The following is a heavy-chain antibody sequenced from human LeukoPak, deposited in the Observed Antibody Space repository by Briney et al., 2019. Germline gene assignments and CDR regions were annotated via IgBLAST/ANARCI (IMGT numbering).Heavy chain of an antibody. CDR3: ARNVGWYSHDS. CDR1: GDSLSSHY. CDR2: IYGSGST. J-gene: IGHJ4*02. V-gene: IGHV4-59*08. Sequence: SETLSLTCTVSGDSLSSHYWSWIRQPPGKGLEWIGYIYGSGSTHYDPSLRSRVTISEDTSKNQFSPKLTSVTAADTAVYYCARNVGWYSHDSWGQGTLVTVSS. D-gene: IGHD6-19*01.